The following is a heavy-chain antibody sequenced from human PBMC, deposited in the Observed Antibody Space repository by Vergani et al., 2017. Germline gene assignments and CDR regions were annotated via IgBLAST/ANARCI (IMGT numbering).Heavy chain of an antibody. D-gene: IGHD2-2*01. Sequence: QVQLQQWGAGLLKHSETLSLTCAVYGGSFSGYYWSWIRQPPGKGLGWIGEINHSGSTNYNPSLKSQVTISVDTSKNQFSLKLSSVTAADTAVYYCARERRKGVVVVPAAMGGDWFDPWGQGTLVTVSS. CDR3: ARERRKGVVVVPAAMGGDWFDP. CDR1: GGSFSGYY. V-gene: IGHV4-34*01. CDR2: INHSGST. J-gene: IGHJ5*02.